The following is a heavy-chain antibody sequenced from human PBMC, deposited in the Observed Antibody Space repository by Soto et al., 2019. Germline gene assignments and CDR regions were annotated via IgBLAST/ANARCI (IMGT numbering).Heavy chain of an antibody. CDR3: ARSSYFYGSGIQGFDY. V-gene: IGHV4-31*03. CDR1: GGSISSGGYS. J-gene: IGHJ4*02. D-gene: IGHD3-10*01. CDR2: IYNSGSP. Sequence: QVQLQESGPGLVKPSQTLSLTCTVSGGSISSGGYSWSWIRQHPGKGLEGIGYIYNSGSPYYNPSLQSRVTISVDTSKNPFTLKLSSVTAADTAVYYCARSSYFYGSGIQGFDYWGQGTLVTVSS.